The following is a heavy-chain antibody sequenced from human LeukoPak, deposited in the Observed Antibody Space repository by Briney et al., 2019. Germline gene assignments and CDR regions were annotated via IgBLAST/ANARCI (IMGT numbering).Heavy chain of an antibody. CDR1: GGSISNYY. Sequence: SETLSLTCAVSGGSISNYYWSWIRQPPGKGLEWIGYIHTSGTSNQNPSLKSRVTISVDTSKNHYSLSLRSVTAADTAVYFCAREVTIFGVVRAPYFDYWGQGTLVTVSS. D-gene: IGHD3-3*01. CDR3: AREVTIFGVVRAPYFDY. CDR2: IHTSGTS. V-gene: IGHV4-4*09. J-gene: IGHJ4*02.